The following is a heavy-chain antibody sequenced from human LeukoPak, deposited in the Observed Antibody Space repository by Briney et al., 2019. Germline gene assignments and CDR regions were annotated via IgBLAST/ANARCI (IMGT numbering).Heavy chain of an antibody. D-gene: IGHD5-24*01. CDR2: ISGSGGTT. J-gene: IGHJ4*02. CDR1: GFTFSSYT. Sequence: GGSLRLSCAASGFTFSSYTMKWVRQAERKGLEWVSAISGSGGTTDYADSVKGRFTISRDNSKNTLYLQMNSLRAEDTAVYYCAKRDGYNRYGDYWGQGTLVTVSS. V-gene: IGHV3-23*01. CDR3: AKRDGYNRYGDY.